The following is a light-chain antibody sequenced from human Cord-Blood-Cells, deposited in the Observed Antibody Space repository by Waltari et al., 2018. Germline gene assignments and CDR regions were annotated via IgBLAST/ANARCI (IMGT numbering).Light chain of an antibody. CDR1: QSLLHSNGYNY. CDR2: LGS. Sequence: DIVMTQSPLSLLVTPREPASISCRSSQSLLHSNGYNYLDWYLQKPGQSPQLLIYLGSNRVSGVPDRFSGSGSGTDFTLKISRVEAEDVGVYYCMQALQTHPYSFGQGTKLEIK. J-gene: IGKJ2*03. V-gene: IGKV2-28*01. CDR3: MQALQTHPYS.